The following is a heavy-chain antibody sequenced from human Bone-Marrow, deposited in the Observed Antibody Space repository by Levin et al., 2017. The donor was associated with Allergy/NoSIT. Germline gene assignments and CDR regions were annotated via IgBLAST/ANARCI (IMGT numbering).Heavy chain of an antibody. CDR1: GGSISTSY. CDR2: IYYSGST. Sequence: GSLRLSCTVSGGSISTSYWSWIRQPPGKALEWIGYIYYSGSTYYNPSLTSRVTISVDTSKNQFSLKLNSVTAADSAVYYCARLSAAALDDWGQGTLVTVSS. V-gene: IGHV4-59*01. D-gene: IGHD6-13*01. J-gene: IGHJ4*02. CDR3: ARLSAAALDD.